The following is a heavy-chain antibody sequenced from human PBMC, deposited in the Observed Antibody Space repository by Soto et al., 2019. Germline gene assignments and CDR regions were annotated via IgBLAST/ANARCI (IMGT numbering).Heavy chain of an antibody. CDR1: GFTFSSYA. V-gene: IGHV3-23*01. Sequence: EVQLLESGGGLVQPGGSLRLSCAASGFTFSSYAMSWVRQAPGKGLEWVSAISGSGGSTYYADSVKGRFTISRDNSKNTLYLQMNSLRAEDTAVYYCAKDRITIFGVVIIKQFYYWGQGTLVTVSS. CDR2: ISGSGGST. CDR3: AKDRITIFGVVIIKQFYY. D-gene: IGHD3-3*01. J-gene: IGHJ4*02.